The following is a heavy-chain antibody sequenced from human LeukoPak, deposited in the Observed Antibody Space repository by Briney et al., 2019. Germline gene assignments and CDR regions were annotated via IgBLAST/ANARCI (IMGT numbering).Heavy chain of an antibody. V-gene: IGHV3-48*01. Sequence: GGSLRLSCAASGFTFSSYSMNWVRQAPGKGLEWVSHITASGTAMFYADSVKGRFTISRDNAKNSLYLQMNSLRAEDTAVYYCAREDAAEDAFDIWGQGTMVTVSS. CDR2: ITASGTAM. D-gene: IGHD1-14*01. CDR1: GFTFSSYS. J-gene: IGHJ3*02. CDR3: AREDAAEDAFDI.